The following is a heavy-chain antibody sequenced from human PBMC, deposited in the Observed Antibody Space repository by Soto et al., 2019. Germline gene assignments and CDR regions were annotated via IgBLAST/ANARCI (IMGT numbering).Heavy chain of an antibody. CDR2: IYHSGST. CDR3: ARTPPSGYDFWSGPSDYYYYMDV. D-gene: IGHD3-3*01. J-gene: IGHJ6*03. V-gene: IGHV4-4*02. CDR1: SGSISSSNW. Sequence: QVQLQESGPGLVKPSGTLSLTCAVSSGSISSSNWWSWVRQPPGKGLEWIGEIYHSGSTNYNPSLQSRVTISVDKSKDQFFLKLSFVTAADSAVYYCARTPPSGYDFWSGPSDYYYYMDVWGKGTTVTVFS.